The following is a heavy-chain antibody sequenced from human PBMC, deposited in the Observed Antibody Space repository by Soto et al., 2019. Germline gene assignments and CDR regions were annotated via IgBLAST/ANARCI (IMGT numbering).Heavy chain of an antibody. J-gene: IGHJ6*02. CDR2: IRRKANSYTT. CDR3: AMLGGWSGGSSGMDV. V-gene: IGHV3-72*01. D-gene: IGHD6-19*01. CDR1: GLIFSDYH. Sequence: PGGSLRLSCAASGLIFSDYHMDWVRQAPGKGLEWVGRIRRKANSYTTEYAASVKDRFTISRDDSKNSLYLQMNSLKSEDTAVYYCAMLGGWSGGSSGMDVWGQGTTVTVSS.